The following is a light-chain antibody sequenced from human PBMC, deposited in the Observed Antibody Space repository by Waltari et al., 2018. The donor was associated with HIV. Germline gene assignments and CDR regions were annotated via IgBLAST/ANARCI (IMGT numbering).Light chain of an antibody. CDR3: GTWDTSLSAGV. CDR1: SPNIANNY. V-gene: IGLV1-51*01. J-gene: IGLJ2*01. Sequence: QSVLTQPPPVSPAPGQPAPLPFSRSSPNIANNYVSWYQQLPGTAPKLLIYDNKRRSSGIPDRFSGSKAGTSATLAIAGLQTGDEADYYCGTWDTSLSAGVFGGGTKVTVL. CDR2: DNK.